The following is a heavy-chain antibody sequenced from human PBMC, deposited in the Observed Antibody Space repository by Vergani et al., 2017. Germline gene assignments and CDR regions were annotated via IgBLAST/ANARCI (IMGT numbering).Heavy chain of an antibody. CDR3: AKDAALAAAGTGAYDYYYGMDV. CDR1: GFTFSSNA. D-gene: IGHD6-13*01. Sequence: EVQLLESGGGLVQPGGSLRLSCAASGFTFSSNAMNWVRQAPGKGLEWVSAISGSGGSTYYAHSVKGRFTISRDNTKNTLNLQMNSLRAEYTAVYYCAKDAALAAAGTGAYDYYYGMDVWGQGTTVTVSS. J-gene: IGHJ6*02. CDR2: ISGSGGST. V-gene: IGHV3-23*01.